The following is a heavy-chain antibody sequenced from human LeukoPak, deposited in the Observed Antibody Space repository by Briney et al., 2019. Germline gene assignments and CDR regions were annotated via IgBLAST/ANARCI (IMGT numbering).Heavy chain of an antibody. Sequence: ASVKVSCKASGYTFTSYDINWVRQATGQGLEWMGWMNPNSGNTGYAQKFQGRVTMTRNTSISTACVELSSLRSEDTAVYYCARGGYYYDSSGYPYWGQGTLVTVSS. V-gene: IGHV1-8*01. J-gene: IGHJ4*02. CDR1: GYTFTSYD. D-gene: IGHD3-22*01. CDR2: MNPNSGNT. CDR3: ARGGYYYDSSGYPY.